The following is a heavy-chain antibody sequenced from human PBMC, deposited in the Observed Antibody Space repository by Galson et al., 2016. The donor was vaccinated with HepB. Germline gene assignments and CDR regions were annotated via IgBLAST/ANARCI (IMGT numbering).Heavy chain of an antibody. Sequence: SLRLSCAASGFTLSSYAMHWVRQAPGKGLEWVAVIWYDGSHEYYADSVKGRFTISRDNSENTVYLQMNSLSAEDTAVYYCAKNSYSSAWYPDYWGQGTLVTVSS. CDR3: AKNSYSSAWYPDY. CDR2: IWYDGSHE. D-gene: IGHD6-19*01. CDR1: GFTLSSYA. V-gene: IGHV3-33*06. J-gene: IGHJ4*02.